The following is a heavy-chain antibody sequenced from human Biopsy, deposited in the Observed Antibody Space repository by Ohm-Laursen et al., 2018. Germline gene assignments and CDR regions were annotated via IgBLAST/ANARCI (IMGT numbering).Heavy chain of an antibody. CDR1: GGSVNSYS. J-gene: IGHJ4*02. CDR3: ARVGVGAPSIDYFDS. D-gene: IGHD1-26*01. CDR2: IYYSGSI. Sequence: SDTLSLTCTVSGGSVNSYSWSWIRQPPGKGLEWIGYIYYSGSINYNPSLKSRVTISVDRSKNHFSLELSSVTAADTAVYYCARVGVGAPSIDYFDSWGQGALVTVSS. V-gene: IGHV4-59*02.